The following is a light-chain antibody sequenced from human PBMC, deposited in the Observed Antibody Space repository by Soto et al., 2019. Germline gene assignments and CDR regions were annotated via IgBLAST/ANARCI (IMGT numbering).Light chain of an antibody. Sequence: DIQMTQSPSSVSASVGDRVTITCRASQDISSWLAWYQQKPGKAPKLLIYAASTLQSGVPSRFSGSGYGTDFTLTISSLKPEDFATYYCQQANTFLALTFGGGTKVEIK. J-gene: IGKJ4*01. CDR2: AAS. V-gene: IGKV1-12*01. CDR3: QQANTFLALT. CDR1: QDISSW.